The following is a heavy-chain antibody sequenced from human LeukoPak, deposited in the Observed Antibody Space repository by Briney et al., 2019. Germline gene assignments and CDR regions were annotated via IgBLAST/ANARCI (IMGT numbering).Heavy chain of an antibody. Sequence: GGSLRLSCLASGFNFNNYGIHWVRQAPGKGLEWVAFIRYDGSNKYYADSVKGRFTISRDNSKNTLYLQMNSLRAEDTAVYYCAKDTINYYGSGGTIDYWGQGTLVTVSS. J-gene: IGHJ4*02. CDR2: IRYDGSNK. V-gene: IGHV3-30*02. CDR3: AKDTINYYGSGGTIDY. CDR1: GFNFNNYG. D-gene: IGHD3-10*01.